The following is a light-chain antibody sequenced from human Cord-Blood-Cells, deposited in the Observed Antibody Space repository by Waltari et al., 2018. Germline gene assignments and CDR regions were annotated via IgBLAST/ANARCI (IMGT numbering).Light chain of an antibody. J-gene: IGLJ3*02. CDR2: DVS. CDR1: SSDVGGYNY. V-gene: IGLV2-14*01. CDR3: SSYTSSSTWV. Sequence: QSALTQPASVSGSPGQSITISCTGTSSDVGGYNYVSCYQQHPGKAPQLMIYDVSERPSGVSNRFAGSKSGNTASLTISGLQAEDEADYYCSSYTSSSTWVFGGGTKLTVL.